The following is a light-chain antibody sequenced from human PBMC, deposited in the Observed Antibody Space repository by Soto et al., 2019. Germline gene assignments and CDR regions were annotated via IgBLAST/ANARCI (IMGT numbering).Light chain of an antibody. CDR2: KAS. CDR1: QSIGRF. CDR3: QQYNSYSWT. V-gene: IGKV1-5*03. J-gene: IGKJ1*01. Sequence: DIQMTQSPSSRSASVGDRVTISCRASQSIGRFLNWYQQKPGKAPKLLIYKASSLESGVPSRFSGSGSGTEFTLTISSLQPDDFATYYCQQYNSYSWTFGQGTKVDIK.